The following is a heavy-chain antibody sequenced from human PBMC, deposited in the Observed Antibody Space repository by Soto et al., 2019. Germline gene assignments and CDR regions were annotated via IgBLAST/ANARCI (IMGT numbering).Heavy chain of an antibody. V-gene: IGHV5-51*01. Sequence: PGESLKISCKGSGYSFTSYWIGWVRQMPGKGLEWMGIIYPGDSDTRYSPSFQGQVTISADKSISTAYLQWSSLKASDTAMYYCAKEDSSKREVFAISGQGTMVTISS. D-gene: IGHD6-13*01. CDR3: AKEDSSKREVFAI. CDR1: GYSFTSYW. CDR2: IYPGDSDT. J-gene: IGHJ3*02.